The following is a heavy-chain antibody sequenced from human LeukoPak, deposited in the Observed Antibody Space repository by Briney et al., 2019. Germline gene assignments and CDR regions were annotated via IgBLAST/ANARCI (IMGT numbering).Heavy chain of an antibody. Sequence: GRSLRLSCAASGFTFSSYAMHWVRQAPGKGLEWVAVISYDGSNKYYADSVKGRFTISRDNSKNTLYLQMNSLRAEDTALYYCAKDSSSWQKPLYYGMDVWGQGTTVTVSS. D-gene: IGHD6-13*01. CDR2: ISYDGSNK. CDR1: GFTFSSYA. V-gene: IGHV3-30-3*01. J-gene: IGHJ6*01. CDR3: AKDSSSWQKPLYYGMDV.